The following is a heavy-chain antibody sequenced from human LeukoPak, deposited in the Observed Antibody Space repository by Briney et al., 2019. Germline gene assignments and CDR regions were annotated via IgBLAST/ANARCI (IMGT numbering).Heavy chain of an antibody. V-gene: IGHV1-46*01. CDR1: GYTFTSYY. D-gene: IGHD6-13*01. CDR2: INPSGGST. Sequence: GASVKVSCKASGYTFTSYYMHWVRQAPGQGLEWMGIINPSGGSTSYAQKFQGRVTITRDTSTSTVYMELSSLRSEDTAVYYCARDYEGAAALDYWGQGTLVTVSS. CDR3: ARDYEGAAALDY. J-gene: IGHJ4*02.